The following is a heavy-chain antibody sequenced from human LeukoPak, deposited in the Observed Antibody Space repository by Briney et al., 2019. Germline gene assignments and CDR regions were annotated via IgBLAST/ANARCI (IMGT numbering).Heavy chain of an antibody. J-gene: IGHJ3*02. CDR1: GGSISSGTYY. CDR3: ARFDYGDAFDI. Sequence: SETLSLTCTVSGGSISSGTYYWAWVRQPPGKGLEWIGTIYHSGSTYYNPSLKSRVTISVDTSKNQFSLNLTSLTAADTAVYYCARFDYGDAFDIWGQGTMVTVSS. V-gene: IGHV4-39*07. D-gene: IGHD4-17*01. CDR2: IYHSGST.